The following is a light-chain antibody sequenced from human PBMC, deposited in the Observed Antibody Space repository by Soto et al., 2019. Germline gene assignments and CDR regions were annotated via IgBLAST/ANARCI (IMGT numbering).Light chain of an antibody. CDR3: QQSYSNSIT. CDR2: AAS. V-gene: IGKV1-39*01. CDR1: QSISSH. Sequence: IQKTQCPASLSASIGDRLTITCRASQSISSHLYWFQQKPGQAPKLLIYAASSLQSGVPSRFSGSGSGTDFTLTISSLQPEDFATYYCQQSYSNSITFGQGTRLEIK. J-gene: IGKJ5*01.